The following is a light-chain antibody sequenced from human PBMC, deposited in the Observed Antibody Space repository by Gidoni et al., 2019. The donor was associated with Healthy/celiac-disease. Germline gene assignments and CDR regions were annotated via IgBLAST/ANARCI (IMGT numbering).Light chain of an antibody. Sequence: DIQMTQSPSSLSASVVDRVTITFRASQSISSYLNWYQQKPVKAPKLLIYAASSLQSGVPSRFSGSGSGTDFTLTISSLQPEDFATYYCQQSYSTPTFGQGTKVEIK. CDR3: QQSYSTPT. CDR1: QSISSY. J-gene: IGKJ1*01. V-gene: IGKV1-39*01. CDR2: AAS.